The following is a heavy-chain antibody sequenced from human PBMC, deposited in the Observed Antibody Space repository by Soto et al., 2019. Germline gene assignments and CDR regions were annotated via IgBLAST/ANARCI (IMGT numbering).Heavy chain of an antibody. Sequence: PSETLSLTCAVYGGSFSGYYWSWIRQPPGKGLEWIGEINHSGSTNYNPSLKSRVTISVDTSKNQFSLKLSSVTAADTAVYYCARVGRSGIHYWGQGPLVTVSS. CDR3: ARVGRSGIHY. CDR2: INHSGST. CDR1: GGSFSGYY. D-gene: IGHD3-10*01. V-gene: IGHV4-34*01. J-gene: IGHJ4*02.